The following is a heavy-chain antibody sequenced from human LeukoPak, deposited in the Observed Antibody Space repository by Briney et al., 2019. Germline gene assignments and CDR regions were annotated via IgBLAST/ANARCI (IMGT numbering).Heavy chain of an antibody. Sequence: KPSETLSLTCAVSGASIASHSWWSWVRQPPGKGLEWIGEVYHSGGANYKPSLKSRVTISVDTSKNQFSLKLSSVTAADTAVYYCARHDSSGYTFDYWGQGTLVTVSS. D-gene: IGHD3-22*01. V-gene: IGHV4/OR15-8*01. CDR2: VYHSGGA. J-gene: IGHJ4*02. CDR3: ARHDSSGYTFDY. CDR1: GASIASHSW.